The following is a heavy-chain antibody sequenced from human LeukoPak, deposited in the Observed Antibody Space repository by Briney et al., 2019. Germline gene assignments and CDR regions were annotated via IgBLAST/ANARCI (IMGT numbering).Heavy chain of an antibody. CDR3: ARVRRDSNDLYIDVFDI. CDR2: IKQDGSEK. D-gene: IGHD3-22*01. Sequence: PGGSLRLSCAASGFTFSSYWMSWVRQAPGKGLEWVANIKQDGSEKYYVDSVKGRFTISRDSAKNSLYLQMNSLRAEDTAVYYCARVRRDSNDLYIDVFDIWGQGTMVTVSS. J-gene: IGHJ3*02. CDR1: GFTFSSYW. V-gene: IGHV3-7*03.